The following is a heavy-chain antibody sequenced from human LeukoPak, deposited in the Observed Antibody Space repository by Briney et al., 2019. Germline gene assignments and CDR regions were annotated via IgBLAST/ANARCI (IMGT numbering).Heavy chain of an antibody. CDR1: GASISSYY. J-gene: IGHJ4*02. CDR3: ARDGGYGGNARFDY. V-gene: IGHV4-4*07. CDR2: IYTSGST. Sequence: SETLSLTCTVSGASISSYYWSWIRQPAGKGLEWIGRIYTSGSTNYNPSLKSRVTISVDKSKNQFSLKLSSVTAADTAVYYCARDGGYGGNARFDYWGQGTLVPVSS. D-gene: IGHD4-23*01.